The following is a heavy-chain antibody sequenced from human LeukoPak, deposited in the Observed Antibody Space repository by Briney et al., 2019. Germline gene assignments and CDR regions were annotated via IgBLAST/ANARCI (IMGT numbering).Heavy chain of an antibody. Sequence: PGGSLRLSCAASGFTVSSNYMSWVRQAPGKGLEWVSVIYSGGTTYYADSVKGRFTISRDTAKNSLYLQMNSLRDEDTAVYYCARAGGSSSWYTDYWGQGTLVTVSS. V-gene: IGHV3-66*01. J-gene: IGHJ4*02. CDR1: GFTVSSNY. CDR2: IYSGGTT. CDR3: ARAGGSSSWYTDY. D-gene: IGHD6-13*01.